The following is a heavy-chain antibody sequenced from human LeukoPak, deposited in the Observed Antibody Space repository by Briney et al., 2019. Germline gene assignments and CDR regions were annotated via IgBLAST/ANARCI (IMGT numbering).Heavy chain of an antibody. D-gene: IGHD5-18*01. Sequence: SVKVSCKASGGTFSSYAISWVRQAPGQGLEWMGGIIPIFGTANYAQKFQGRVTITADKSTSTAYMELSSLRSEDTAVYYCARDPFGTAMVRGGLDYWGQGTLVTVSS. V-gene: IGHV1-69*06. CDR1: GGTFSSYA. J-gene: IGHJ4*02. CDR2: IIPIFGTA. CDR3: ARDPFGTAMVRGGLDY.